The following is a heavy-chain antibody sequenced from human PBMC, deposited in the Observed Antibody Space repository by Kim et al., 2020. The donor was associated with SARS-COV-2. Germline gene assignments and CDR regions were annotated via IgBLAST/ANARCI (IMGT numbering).Heavy chain of an antibody. V-gene: IGHV1-2*02. Sequence: YAKKFQGRVTMTRDTSISTAYMELSRLRSDDTAVYYCARAYSSSSGFDYWGQGTLVTVSS. J-gene: IGHJ4*02. CDR3: ARAYSSSSGFDY. D-gene: IGHD6-6*01.